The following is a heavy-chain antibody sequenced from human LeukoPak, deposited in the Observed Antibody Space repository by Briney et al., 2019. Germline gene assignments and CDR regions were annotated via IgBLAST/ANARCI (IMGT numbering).Heavy chain of an antibody. Sequence: PGGSPRLSCAASGFSFSTYEMNWVRQAPRKGLEWVSYISSSGSSINYADSVKGRFTLSRDHAQNPLYLQMNSLRAEDTAVYYCARDYLELRRGDYYYGMDVWGQGTTVTVAS. D-gene: IGHD1-7*01. CDR1: GFSFSTYE. CDR2: ISSSGSSI. V-gene: IGHV3-48*03. CDR3: ARDYLELRRGDYYYGMDV. J-gene: IGHJ6*02.